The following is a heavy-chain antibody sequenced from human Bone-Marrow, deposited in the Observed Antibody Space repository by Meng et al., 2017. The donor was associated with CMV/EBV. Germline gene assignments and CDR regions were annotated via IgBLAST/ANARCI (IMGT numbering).Heavy chain of an antibody. CDR3: ARARTGGAGSFDY. J-gene: IGHJ4*02. CDR1: GDTFSNYT. D-gene: IGHD2-8*02. Sequence: SVKVSCKASGDTFSNYTISWVRQAPGQGLEWMARIIPIPAMANYAQECQGRVTITADKSTSTVYMEQRSLTSEDTAVYFFARARTGGAGSFDYWGQRTLVTVSS. V-gene: IGHV1-69*02. CDR2: IIPIPAMA.